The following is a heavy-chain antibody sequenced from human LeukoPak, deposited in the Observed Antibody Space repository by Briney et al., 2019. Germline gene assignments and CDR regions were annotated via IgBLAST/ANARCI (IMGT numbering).Heavy chain of an antibody. CDR3: ARAFGLYSNNGEWFDP. CDR1: GFTFSTYW. J-gene: IGHJ5*02. CDR2: INSDGTIT. V-gene: IGHV3-74*01. D-gene: IGHD4-11*01. Sequence: GGSLRLSCAASGFTFSTYWMHCVRQAPGKGLVWVSRINSDGTITDYADSVKGRFTISRDNSKNTLYLQMNSLRAEDTAIYYCARAFGLYSNNGEWFDPWGQGTLVTVSS.